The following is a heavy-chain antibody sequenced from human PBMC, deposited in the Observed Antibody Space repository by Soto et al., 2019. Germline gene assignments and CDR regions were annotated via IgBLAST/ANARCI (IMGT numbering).Heavy chain of an antibody. CDR2: LCYSGST. Sequence: SETLSLSSAVSRYSISSGYYWGWIRQPPGKGLEWSPGLCYSGSTYYNRSLKSRATISKEASKNQFSLKLTSMTAADKAVYYCATGRSDSGWYEEHFWGQGTLVTVSS. V-gene: IGHV4-38-2*01. D-gene: IGHD6-19*01. J-gene: IGHJ4*02. CDR1: RYSISSGYY. CDR3: ATGRSDSGWYEEHF.